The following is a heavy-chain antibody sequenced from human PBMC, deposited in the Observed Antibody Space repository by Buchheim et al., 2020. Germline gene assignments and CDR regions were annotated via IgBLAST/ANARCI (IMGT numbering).Heavy chain of an antibody. J-gene: IGHJ6*02. CDR2: IWYDGSNK. V-gene: IGHV3-33*01. CDR3: ARDSLPAAIYSARMDV. Sequence: QVQLVESGGGVVQPGRSLRLSCAASGFTFSSYGMHWVRQAPGKGLEWVAVIWYDGSNKYYADSVKGRFTISRDNSKNTLYLQMKSLRAEDTAVYYCARDSLPAAIYSARMDVWGQGNT. D-gene: IGHD2-2*01. CDR1: GFTFSSYG.